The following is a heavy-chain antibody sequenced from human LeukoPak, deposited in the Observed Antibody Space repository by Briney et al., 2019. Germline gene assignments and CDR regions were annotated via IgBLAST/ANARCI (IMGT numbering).Heavy chain of an antibody. J-gene: IGHJ4*02. V-gene: IGHV4-30-4*01. CDR1: GGSISSGDYY. CDR2: IYYSGST. Sequence: SETLSLTCTVSGGSISSGDYYWSWIRQPPGKGLEWIGYIYYSGSTYYNPSLKSRVTISVDTSKNQFSLKLSSVTAADTAVYYCARRASYHDFWSGYYTWGQGTLVTVSS. D-gene: IGHD3-3*01. CDR3: ARRASYHDFWSGYYT.